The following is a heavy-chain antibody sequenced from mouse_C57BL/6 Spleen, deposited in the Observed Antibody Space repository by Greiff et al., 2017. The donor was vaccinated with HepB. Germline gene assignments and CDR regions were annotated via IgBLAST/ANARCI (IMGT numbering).Heavy chain of an antibody. D-gene: IGHD2-4*01. CDR3: ARGGTMSHFDY. J-gene: IGHJ2*01. V-gene: IGHV1-54*01. CDR1: GYAFTNYL. CDR2: INPGSGGT. Sequence: VQLQQSGAELVRPGTSVKVSCKASGYAFTNYLIEWVKQRPGQGLEWIGVINPGSGGTNYNEKFKGKATLTADKSSSTAYMQLSSLTSEDSAVYFCARGGTMSHFDYWGQGTTLTVSS.